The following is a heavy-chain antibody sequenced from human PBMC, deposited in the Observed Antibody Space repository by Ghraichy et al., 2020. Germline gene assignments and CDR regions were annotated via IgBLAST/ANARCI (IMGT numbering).Heavy chain of an antibody. CDR3: ARDGTYYDFWSGYTYWYFDL. D-gene: IGHD3-3*01. CDR2: IYSGGST. Sequence: GGSLRLSCAASGFTVSSNYMSWVRQAPGKGLEWVSVIYSGGSTYYADSVKGRFTISRDNSKNTLYLQMNSLRAEDTAVYYCARDGTYYDFWSGYTYWYFDLWGRGTLVTVSS. CDR1: GFTVSSNY. J-gene: IGHJ2*01. V-gene: IGHV3-66*01.